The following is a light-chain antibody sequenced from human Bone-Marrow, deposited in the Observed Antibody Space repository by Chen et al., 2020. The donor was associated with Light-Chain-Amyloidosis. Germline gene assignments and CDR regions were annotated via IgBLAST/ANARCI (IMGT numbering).Light chain of an antibody. CDR3: QSYQGSSQGV. CDR1: SGSIATNY. V-gene: IGLV6-57*01. J-gene: IGLJ3*02. CDR2: EDD. Sequence: NFMLTQPHSVSESPGKTVIISCTRGSGSIATNYVQWYQQRPGSSPTTVIYEDDQRPSGVPDRFSGSIDRSSNSVSLTISGLKTEDEADYYCQSYQGSSQGVFGGGTKLTVL.